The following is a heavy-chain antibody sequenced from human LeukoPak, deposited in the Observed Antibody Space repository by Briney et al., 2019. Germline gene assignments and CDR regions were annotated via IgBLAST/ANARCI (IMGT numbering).Heavy chain of an antibody. V-gene: IGHV3-53*01. D-gene: IGHD6-13*01. CDR2: IYSCGST. CDR1: GFTVSSNY. J-gene: IGHJ6*01. CDR3: ARESVAAGRPYYYYYGMDV. Sequence: GGSLTLSCAASGFTVSSNYMSWVRQAPGKGLEWVSVIYSCGSTYYADSVKGRFTISRDNSKNTLYLQMNSLGAEDTAVYYCARESVAAGRPYYYYYGMDVWGRGTTVTVSS.